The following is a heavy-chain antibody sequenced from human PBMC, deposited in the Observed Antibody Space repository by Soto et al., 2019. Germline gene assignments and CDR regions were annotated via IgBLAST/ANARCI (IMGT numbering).Heavy chain of an antibody. CDR3: ASVGTDCSGGSCYQNVEYFQH. V-gene: IGHV4-34*01. J-gene: IGHJ1*01. D-gene: IGHD2-15*01. Sequence: QVQLQQWGAGLSKPSETLSLTCAVYGGSFSGYYWSWIRQPSGKGLEWIGEINHSGSTNYNPSLKSRVTISVDTSKNQFSLKLSSVTAADTAVYYCASVGTDCSGGSCYQNVEYFQHWGLGTLVTVSS. CDR1: GGSFSGYY. CDR2: INHSGST.